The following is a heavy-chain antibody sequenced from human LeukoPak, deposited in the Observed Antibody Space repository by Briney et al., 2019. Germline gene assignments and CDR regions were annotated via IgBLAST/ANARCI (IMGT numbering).Heavy chain of an antibody. CDR3: ASPPGGDGYYYDSSGHSRYDY. J-gene: IGHJ4*02. CDR1: GGTFSSDA. D-gene: IGHD3-22*01. Sequence: ASVKVSCKASGGTFSSDAISWVRQAPGQGLEWMGGIIPIFGTANYAQKFQGRVTITTDESTSTAYMELSSLRSEDTAVYYCASPPGGDGYYYDSSGHSRYDYWGQGTLVTVSS. CDR2: IIPIFGTA. V-gene: IGHV1-69*05.